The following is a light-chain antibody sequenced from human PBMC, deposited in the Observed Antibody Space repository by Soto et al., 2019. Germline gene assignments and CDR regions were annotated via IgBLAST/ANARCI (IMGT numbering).Light chain of an antibody. Sequence: QSALTQPASVSGSPGQSITISCTGTSSDVGSYNLVSWYQQHPGKAPKLMIYEGSKRPSGVSNRFSGSKSGNTASLTISGLQAQDEADYYCCSSAGSSPWVFGRGTKLTVL. CDR3: CSSAGSSPWV. V-gene: IGLV2-23*01. CDR1: SSDVGSYNL. CDR2: EGS. J-gene: IGLJ3*02.